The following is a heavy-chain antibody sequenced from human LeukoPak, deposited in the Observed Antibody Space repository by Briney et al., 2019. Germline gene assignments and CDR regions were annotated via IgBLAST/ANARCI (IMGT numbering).Heavy chain of an antibody. V-gene: IGHV3-74*01. CDR3: ARGASGGNWFDP. J-gene: IGHJ5*02. CDR1: GFTFSRYW. Sequence: PGGSLRLSCAASGFTFSRYWMHWVRQAPGKGLVWVSRIISDARTTIYADSVKGRFTISRDNAKNTLYLQMNSLRAEDTAVYYCARGASGGNWFDPWGQGTLVTVSS. CDR2: IISDARTT. D-gene: IGHD4-23*01.